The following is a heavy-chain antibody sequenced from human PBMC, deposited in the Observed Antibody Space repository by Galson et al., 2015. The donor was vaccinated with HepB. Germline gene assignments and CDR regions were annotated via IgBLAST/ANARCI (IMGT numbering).Heavy chain of an antibody. V-gene: IGHV4-31*03. Sequence: TLSLTCTVSGGSISSGAYYWSWIRQHPGKGLEWIGYIYYRGSTYYNPSLKSRVTISVATSKNQFSLKLSSVTAADTAVYYCARELGIVGATNNYYYYYMDVWGKGTTVTVSS. CDR3: ARELGIVGATNNYYYYYMDV. J-gene: IGHJ6*03. CDR2: IYYRGST. D-gene: IGHD1-26*01. CDR1: GGSISSGAYY.